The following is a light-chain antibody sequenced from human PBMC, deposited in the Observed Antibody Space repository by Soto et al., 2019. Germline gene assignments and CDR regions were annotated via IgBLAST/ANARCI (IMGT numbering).Light chain of an antibody. CDR1: QNIGSN. V-gene: IGKV3-15*01. CDR2: GAS. Sequence: EVVMTQSPASLSASPGERVILSCRASQNIGSNLAWYQQRPGQAPRLLMYGASTRATETPSRFSGSGSATEYTLLISSLQSEEFSVSYCQQYNNRPPYTFGQGTKLEIK. J-gene: IGKJ2*01. CDR3: QQYNNRPPYT.